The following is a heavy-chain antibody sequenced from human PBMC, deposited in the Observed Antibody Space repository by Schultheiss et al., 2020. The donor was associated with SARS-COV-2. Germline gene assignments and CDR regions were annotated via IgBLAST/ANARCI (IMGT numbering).Heavy chain of an antibody. CDR1: GGSISSSNW. CDR2: INHSGST. J-gene: IGHJ6*03. V-gene: IGHV4-4*02. CDR3: ARGRTGYSTGWYNYYLMDV. Sequence: GSLRLSCAVSGGSISSSNWWSWVRQPPGKGLEWIGEINHSGSTNYNPSLKSRVTISVDTSNNQFSLSLNSVTAADTAVYYCARGRTGYSTGWYNYYLMDVWGKGTTVTVSS. D-gene: IGHD6-19*01.